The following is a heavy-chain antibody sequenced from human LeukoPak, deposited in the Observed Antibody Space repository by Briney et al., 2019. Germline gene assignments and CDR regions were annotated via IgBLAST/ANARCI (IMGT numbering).Heavy chain of an antibody. CDR1: GFTFSSYW. V-gene: IGHV3-7*01. D-gene: IGHD2-15*01. Sequence: GGSLRLSCAASGFTFSSYWMSWVRQAPGKGLEWVANIKQDGSEKYYVDSVKGRFTISRDNAKNSLYLQMNSLRAEDTAVYYCARLVVVVAATPPEAYFDYWGQGTLVTVSS. J-gene: IGHJ4*02. CDR3: ARLVVVVAATPPEAYFDY. CDR2: IKQDGSEK.